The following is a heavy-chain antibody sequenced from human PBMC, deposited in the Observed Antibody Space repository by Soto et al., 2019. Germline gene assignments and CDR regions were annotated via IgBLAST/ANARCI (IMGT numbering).Heavy chain of an antibody. V-gene: IGHV6-1*01. Sequence: SQTLSLTCAISGDSVSSNIVTWDWIRQSPSRGLEWLGRTYYRSQWFNDYAVSVKSRMTINADTFKNQFSLQLNYVTPEDTAVYYCARLIGTSWFVGWGQGTPVTVSS. D-gene: IGHD6-13*01. CDR3: ARLIGTSWFVG. CDR1: GDSVSSNIVT. J-gene: IGHJ4*02. CDR2: TYYRSQWFN.